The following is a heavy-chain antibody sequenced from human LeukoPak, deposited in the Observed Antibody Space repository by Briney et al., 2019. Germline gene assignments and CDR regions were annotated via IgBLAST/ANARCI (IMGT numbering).Heavy chain of an antibody. CDR3: GATYYNPSLKSRVIISVDTSKNQFSLKLSSVTAADTAVYYCASGRLAAMVNYYYYYMDV. J-gene: IGHJ6*03. V-gene: IGHV4-39*07. D-gene: IGHD3-10*01. Sequence: SENLSLNCTVSGGSISSYYWGWIRQPPGKELGGMASTYSSGATYYNPSLSRGAIISVTTSKNQFSLKRSPVTAAVTAFYSSGATYYNPSLKSRVIISVDTSKNQFSLKLSSVTAADTAVYYCASGRLAAMVNYYYYYMDVWGKGTTVTVSS. CDR1: GGSISSYY. CDR2: TYSSGAT.